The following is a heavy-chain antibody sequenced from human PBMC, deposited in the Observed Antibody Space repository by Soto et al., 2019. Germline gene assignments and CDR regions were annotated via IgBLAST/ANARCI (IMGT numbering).Heavy chain of an antibody. Sequence: QVQLVQSGAEVKKPGSTVKVSCKASGGAFSSYAISWGRQAPGQGLEWMGGIIPIFGTANYAQKFQGRVTITADESTSTAYMELSSLRSEDTAVYYCARGHYGGNSQPWYFQHWGQGTLVTVSS. V-gene: IGHV1-69*12. CDR1: GGAFSSYA. CDR3: ARGHYGGNSQPWYFQH. J-gene: IGHJ1*01. CDR2: IIPIFGTA. D-gene: IGHD4-17*01.